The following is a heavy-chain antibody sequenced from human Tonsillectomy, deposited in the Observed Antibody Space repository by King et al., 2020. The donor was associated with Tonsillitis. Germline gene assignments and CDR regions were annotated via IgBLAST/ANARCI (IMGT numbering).Heavy chain of an antibody. CDR2: IYYSGRT. V-gene: IGHV4-39*01. CDR1: GGSISSSSYY. J-gene: IGHJ4*02. Sequence: QLQESGPGLVKPSETLSLTCTVSGGSISSSSYYWGWIRQPPGKGLEWIGGIYYSGRTYYNPSLKSRVTISVDTSKNQFSLKLSSVTAADTAVYYCAIITGTTFDYWGQGTLVTVSS. CDR3: AIITGTTFDY. D-gene: IGHD1-20*01.